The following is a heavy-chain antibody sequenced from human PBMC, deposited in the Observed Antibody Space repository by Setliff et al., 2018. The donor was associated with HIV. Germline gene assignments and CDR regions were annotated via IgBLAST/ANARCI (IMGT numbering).Heavy chain of an antibody. V-gene: IGHV4-31*03. D-gene: IGHD3-3*01. CDR1: GGSISSGGYY. CDR2: IYYSGST. J-gene: IGHJ3*02. CDR3: ARESRNDFWSGYYRTFDI. Sequence: LSLTCTVSGGSISSGGYYWSWIRQHPGKGLEWIGYIYYSGSTYYNPSLKSRVTISVDTSKNQFSLKLSSVTAADTAMYFCARESRNDFWSGYYRTFDIWGQGTMVTVSS.